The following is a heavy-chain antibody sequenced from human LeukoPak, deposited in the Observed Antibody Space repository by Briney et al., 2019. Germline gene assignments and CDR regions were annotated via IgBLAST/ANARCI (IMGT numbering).Heavy chain of an antibody. J-gene: IGHJ2*01. V-gene: IGHV3-7*01. Sequence: GGSLRLSCTASGFTLSNYWMTWVRQAPGKGLEWVAKIEKDGSATYYVDSMKGRFTVSRDNAANSLYLQMSNLGVEDTAVYSCARAGVTNQLGETYWYSDLWGRGTLVTVSS. D-gene: IGHD1-1*01. CDR2: IEKDGSAT. CDR3: ARAGVTNQLGETYWYSDL. CDR1: GFTLSNYW.